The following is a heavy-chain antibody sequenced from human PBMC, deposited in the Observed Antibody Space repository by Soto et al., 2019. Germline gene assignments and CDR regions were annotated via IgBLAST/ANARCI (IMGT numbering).Heavy chain of an antibody. CDR1: GFSLSTTGVG. CDR3: AHRGGAAVGLYYFDY. D-gene: IGHD3-16*01. J-gene: IGHJ4*02. Sequence: SGPTLVNPTQTLTLTCTFSGFSLSTTGVGVSRIRQPPGKAPEWLALIYWHDDKRYSPSLKSRLTITKDTSKNQVVLTMTNMDPVDTATYYCAHRGGAAVGLYYFDYWGQGALVTVSS. CDR2: IYWHDDK. V-gene: IGHV2-5*01.